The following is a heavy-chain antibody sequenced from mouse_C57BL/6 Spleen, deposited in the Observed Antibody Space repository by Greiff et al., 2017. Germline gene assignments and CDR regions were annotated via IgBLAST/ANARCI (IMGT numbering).Heavy chain of an antibody. CDR3: ARHEGAPQYYGYAMDY. D-gene: IGHD1-2*01. CDR1: GYTFTEYT. V-gene: IGHV1-62-2*01. CDR2: FYPGSGSI. Sequence: VKLMESGAELVKPGASVKLSCKASGYTFTEYTIHWVKQRSGQGLEWIGWFYPGSGSIKYNEKFKDKATLTADKSSSTVYMELSRLTSEDSAVYFCARHEGAPQYYGYAMDYWGQGTSVTVSS. J-gene: IGHJ4*01.